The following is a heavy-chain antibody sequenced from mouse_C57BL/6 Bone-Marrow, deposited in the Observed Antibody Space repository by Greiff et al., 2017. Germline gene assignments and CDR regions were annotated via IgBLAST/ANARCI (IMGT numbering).Heavy chain of an antibody. CDR3: TRDQSYYVSSPYYFDY. D-gene: IGHD1-1*01. CDR1: GFTFSSYA. V-gene: IGHV5-9-1*02. Sequence: EVKLVESGAGLVKPGGSLKLSCAASGFTFSSYAMSWVRQTPEKRLEWVAYISSGGDYIYYADTVKGRFTISRDNARNTLYLQMSSLKSEDTAMYYCTRDQSYYVSSPYYFDYWGQGTTLTVSS. J-gene: IGHJ2*01. CDR2: ISSGGDYI.